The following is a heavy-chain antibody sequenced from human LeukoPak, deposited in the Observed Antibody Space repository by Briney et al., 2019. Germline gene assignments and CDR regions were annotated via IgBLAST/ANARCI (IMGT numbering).Heavy chain of an antibody. V-gene: IGHV1-69*05. D-gene: IGHD3-22*01. J-gene: IGHJ3*01. CDR2: IIPIFGTA. Sequence: SVKVSCKASGGTFSSYAISWVRQAPGQGLEWMGGIIPIFGTANYAQKFQGRVTITTDESTSTAYMELSSLRSEDTAVYYCASPTTYYYDSSGYTWGQGTMVTVSS. CDR1: GGTFSSYA. CDR3: ASPTTYYYDSSGYT.